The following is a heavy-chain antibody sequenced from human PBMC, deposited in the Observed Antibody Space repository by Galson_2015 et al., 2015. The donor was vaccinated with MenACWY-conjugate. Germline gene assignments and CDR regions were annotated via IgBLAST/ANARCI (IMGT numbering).Heavy chain of an antibody. V-gene: IGHV3-74*01. CDR2: INIDGSTT. D-gene: IGHD1-1*01. CDR1: EFALSNYW. J-gene: IGHJ3*02. CDR3: ATAGNYRFDM. Sequence: SLRLSCAASEFALSNYWVHWVRQAPGKGLVWVSRINIDGSTTNYADSVKGRFTVSRDNAKNTVFLQTNSLGAEDTAVYYCATAGNYRFDMWGQGTMVTVSS.